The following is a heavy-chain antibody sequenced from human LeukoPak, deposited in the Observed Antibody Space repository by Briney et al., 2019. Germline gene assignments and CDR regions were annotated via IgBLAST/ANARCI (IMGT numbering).Heavy chain of an antibody. CDR2: IYYSASP. Sequence: SETLSLTCTVSVGSISRGGYYWRSIPQHPPKDLGWIGYIYYSASPHYNPSLRNRVTISLDTSKNQFSLKLSSVTAADTAVYYCARDRKGYPLDYWGQGTLVTVSS. CDR3: ARDRKGYPLDY. V-gene: IGHV4-31*03. J-gene: IGHJ4*02. CDR1: VGSISRGGYY. D-gene: IGHD6-13*01.